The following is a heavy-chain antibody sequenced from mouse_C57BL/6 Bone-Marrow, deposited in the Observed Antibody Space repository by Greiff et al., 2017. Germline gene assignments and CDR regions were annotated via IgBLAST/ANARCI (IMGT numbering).Heavy chain of an antibody. CDR3: ARSDDYDGVDY. J-gene: IGHJ2*01. D-gene: IGHD2-4*01. CDR2: INPGSGGT. CDR1: GYAFTNYL. V-gene: IGHV1-54*01. Sequence: VQLQQSGAELVRPGTSVKVSCKASGYAFTNYLIEWVKQRPGQGLEWIGVINPGSGGTNYNEKFKGKATLTADKSSSTAYMQLSSLTSEDSAVYFCARSDDYDGVDYWGQGTTLTVSS.